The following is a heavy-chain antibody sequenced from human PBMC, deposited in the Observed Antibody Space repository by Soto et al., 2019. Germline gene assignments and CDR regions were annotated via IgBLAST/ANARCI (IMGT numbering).Heavy chain of an antibody. CDR3: ARTFDFLDRDSPFDS. D-gene: IGHD2-21*02. J-gene: IGHJ4*02. V-gene: IGHV3-23*01. CDR1: GFRFRDYA. CDR2: ISDGGRST. Sequence: EVQLFQSGGGLVRPGGSLIVSCAGSGFRFRDYAMGWVRQAPGRGLEWVAFISDGGRSTYYADSVKGRFTISRDNSKNTLYLELSSLRVEDTAVYFCARTFDFLDRDSPFDSWGQGNLVTVSS.